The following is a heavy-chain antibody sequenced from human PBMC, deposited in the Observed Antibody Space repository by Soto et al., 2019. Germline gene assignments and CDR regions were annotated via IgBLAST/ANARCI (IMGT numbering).Heavy chain of an antibody. CDR1: GDSINNGYW. CDR3: ASSSGWWRLDV. J-gene: IGHJ6*02. Sequence: QVQLQESGPGLVKPSGTLSLTCGVSGDSINNGYWWTWVRQPPGKGLEWIGEKHHSGSTNYNLSLTMRFSIALDKSKNQFSLNLSSVTASDTAVYFCASSSGWWRLDVWGQGTTVTVSS. D-gene: IGHD6-19*01. V-gene: IGHV4-4*02. CDR2: KHHSGST.